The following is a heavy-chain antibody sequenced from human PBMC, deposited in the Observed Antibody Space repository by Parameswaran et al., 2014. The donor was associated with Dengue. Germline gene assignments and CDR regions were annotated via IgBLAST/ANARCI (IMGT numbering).Heavy chain of an antibody. CDR2: INAGNGNT. D-gene: IGHD5-24*01. V-gene: IGHV1-3*01. Sequence: WVRQAPGQRLEWMGWINAGNGNTKYSQKFQGRVTITRDTSASTAYMELSSLRSEDTAVYYCASVKRDGYNFFDYWGQGTLVTVSS. J-gene: IGHJ4*02. CDR3: ASVKRDGYNFFDY.